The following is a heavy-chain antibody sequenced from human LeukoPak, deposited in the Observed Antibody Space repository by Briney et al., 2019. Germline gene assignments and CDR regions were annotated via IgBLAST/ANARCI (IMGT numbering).Heavy chain of an antibody. D-gene: IGHD3-3*01. J-gene: IGHJ4*02. Sequence: SETLSLTCTVSGGSISSYYWSWIRQPPGKGLEWIGYTYYSGSTYYNPSLKSRVTISVDTSKNQFSLKLSSVTAADTAVYYCARYYDFWSGFDYWGQGTLVTVSS. CDR2: TYYSGST. V-gene: IGHV4-59*08. CDR3: ARYYDFWSGFDY. CDR1: GGSISSYY.